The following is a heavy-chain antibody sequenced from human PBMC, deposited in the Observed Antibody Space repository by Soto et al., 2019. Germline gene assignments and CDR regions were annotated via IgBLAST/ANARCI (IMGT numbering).Heavy chain of an antibody. CDR2: INTDGSVA. V-gene: IGHV3-74*03. CDR3: VRDMQLWRLGS. Sequence: EVQLVESGGGLVQPGESLRLSCAASGLTFRSYWMHWVRQAPGKGLVWVSRINTDGSVAMYVDSVKGRFTISRDNAKNIRYLHMNSLRAEDTDVYYWVRDMQLWRLGSWGRGTLVTVSS. J-gene: IGHJ4*02. CDR1: GLTFRSYW. D-gene: IGHD2-21*01.